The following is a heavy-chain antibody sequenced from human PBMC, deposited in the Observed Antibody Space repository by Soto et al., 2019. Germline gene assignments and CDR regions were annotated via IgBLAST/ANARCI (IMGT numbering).Heavy chain of an antibody. CDR2: ISYDGSNK. D-gene: IGHD5-18*01. Sequence: QVQLVESGGGVVQPGRSLRLSCAASGFTFSSYAMHWVRQAPGKGLEWVAVISYDGSNKYYADSVKGRFTISRDNSKNTLYLQMNSLRAEDTAVYYCARAFGGYSYGQHTGDAYFDYWGQGTLVTVSS. V-gene: IGHV3-30-3*01. CDR1: GFTFSSYA. CDR3: ARAFGGYSYGQHTGDAYFDY. J-gene: IGHJ4*02.